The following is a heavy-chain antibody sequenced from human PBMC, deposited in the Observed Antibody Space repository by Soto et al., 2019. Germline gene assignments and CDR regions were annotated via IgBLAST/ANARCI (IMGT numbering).Heavy chain of an antibody. D-gene: IGHD5-12*01. CDR2: ISDSGGST. Sequence: GGSLRLSCTASGFTFSSYARSWVRQAPGKGLEWVSAISDSGGSTYYADSVKGRFTISRDNSKNTLYLQMNSLRAEDTAVYYCARDFSMVIVAPGYWGQGTLVTVSS. V-gene: IGHV3-23*01. J-gene: IGHJ4*02. CDR3: ARDFSMVIVAPGY. CDR1: GFTFSSYA.